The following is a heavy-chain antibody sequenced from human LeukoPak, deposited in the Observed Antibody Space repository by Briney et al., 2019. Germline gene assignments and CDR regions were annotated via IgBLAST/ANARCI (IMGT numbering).Heavy chain of an antibody. D-gene: IGHD2-21*02. CDR3: AQSYSGGDCG. Sequence: GGSVRLSGAVSGLPFGSYGMTWVRQAPGKGLGWIPGMIGNGVHRYYAACVKGQFTISREKPTSTLTLQLNSLRAGDTAVYYCAQSYSGGDCGGGPGTLATVP. J-gene: IGHJ4*02. CDR2: MIGNGVHR. V-gene: IGHV3-23*01. CDR1: GLPFGSYG.